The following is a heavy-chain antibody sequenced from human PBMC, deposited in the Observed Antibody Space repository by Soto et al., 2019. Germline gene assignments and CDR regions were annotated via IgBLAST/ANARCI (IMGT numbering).Heavy chain of an antibody. V-gene: IGHV1-18*04. CDR3: ARDSHDILTGYPTDNWFDP. J-gene: IGHJ5*02. CDR2: ISAYNGNT. Sequence: GASVKVSCKASGYTFTSYGISWVRQAPGQGLEWMGWISAYNGNTNYAQKLQGRVTMTTDTSTSTAYMELRSLRSDDTAVYYCARDSHDILTGYPTDNWFDPWGQGTLVTVSS. CDR1: GYTFTSYG. D-gene: IGHD3-9*01.